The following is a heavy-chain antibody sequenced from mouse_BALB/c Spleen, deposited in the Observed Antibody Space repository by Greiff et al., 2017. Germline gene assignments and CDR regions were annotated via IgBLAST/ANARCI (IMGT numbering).Heavy chain of an antibody. CDR3: AREGDYTFAMDY. J-gene: IGHJ4*01. Sequence: QVHVKQSGPGLVAPSQSLSITCTVSGFSLTGYGVNWVRQPPGKGLEWLGMIWGDGSTDYNSALKSRLSISKDNSKSQVFLKMNSLQTDDTARYYCAREGDYTFAMDYWGQGTSVTVSS. CDR1: GFSLTGYG. D-gene: IGHD2-4*01. V-gene: IGHV2-6-7*01. CDR2: IWGDGST.